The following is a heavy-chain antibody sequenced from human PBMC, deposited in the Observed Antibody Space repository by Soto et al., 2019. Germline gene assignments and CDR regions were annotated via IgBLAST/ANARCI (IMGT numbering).Heavy chain of an antibody. J-gene: IGHJ4*02. CDR2: IYPGDSDT. CDR3: ARLVYGSGSWGSFYFDY. D-gene: IGHD3-10*01. Sequence: EVQLVQSGAEVKKPGESLKISCKGSGYSFTSYWIGWVRQMPGKGLEWMGIIYPGDSDTRYSPSFQCQVTISADKSISTAYRKWSSLKASDTAMYYCARLVYGSGSWGSFYFDYWGQGTLVTVSS. V-gene: IGHV5-51*03. CDR1: GYSFTSYW.